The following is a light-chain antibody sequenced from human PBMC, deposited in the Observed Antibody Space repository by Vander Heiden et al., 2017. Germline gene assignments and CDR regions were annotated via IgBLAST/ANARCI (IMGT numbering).Light chain of an antibody. Sequence: CVLTQPLSVSVAPGQTAMITCGGKNIGRKSVHWYQQRPGQAPVLVVYDDSDRPSGIPERFSGSNSGNAATLTISRVEAGDEADYYCQVWDSTTDHHVFATGTKVTVL. J-gene: IGLJ1*01. CDR2: DDS. CDR3: QVWDSTTDHHV. V-gene: IGLV3-21*02. CDR1: NIGRKS.